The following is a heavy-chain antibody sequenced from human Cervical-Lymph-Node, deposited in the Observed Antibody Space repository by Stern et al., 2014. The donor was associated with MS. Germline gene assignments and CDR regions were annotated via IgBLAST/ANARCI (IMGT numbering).Heavy chain of an antibody. CDR2: IIPMSGKP. CDR3: SKGRRHFDWSDGMDV. J-gene: IGHJ6*02. Sequence: QVQLVESGADVKKPGSSVKVSCTASGGTFSNYAINWVRQAPGQGLEWMGGIIPMSGKPNYAQKFRGRVTLTTDESTSTSYMEVNSLRSEDTDMYYCSKGRRHFDWSDGMDVWGRGTTVTVSS. V-gene: IGHV1-69*01. D-gene: IGHD2-21*01. CDR1: GGTFSNYA.